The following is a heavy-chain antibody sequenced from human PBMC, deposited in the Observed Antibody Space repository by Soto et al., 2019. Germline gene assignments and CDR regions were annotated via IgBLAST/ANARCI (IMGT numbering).Heavy chain of an antibody. J-gene: IGHJ6*02. CDR1: GFTFSSYG. D-gene: IGHD6-13*01. V-gene: IGHV3-30*18. CDR2: ISYDGSNK. CDR3: AKDPTPGPGIAAPGTPKVYYYYYGMDV. Sequence: GGSLRLSCAASGFTFSSYGMHWVRQAPGKGLEWVAVISYDGSNKYYADSVKGRFTISRDNSKNTLYLQMNSLRAEDTAVYYCAKDPTPGPGIAAPGTPKVYYYYYGMDVWGQGTTVTVSS.